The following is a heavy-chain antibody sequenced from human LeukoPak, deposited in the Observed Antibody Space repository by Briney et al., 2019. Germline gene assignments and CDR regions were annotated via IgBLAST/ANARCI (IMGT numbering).Heavy chain of an antibody. J-gene: IGHJ4*02. Sequence: ASVKVSCKASGYTFTSYDINWVRQATGQGLEWMGWMNPNSGNTGYAQKFQGRVTMTRNTSISTAYMELSSLRSEDTAVYYCARGVLSDGDYYFDYWGQGTLVTVSS. CDR1: GYTFTSYD. CDR2: MNPNSGNT. V-gene: IGHV1-8*01. D-gene: IGHD4-17*01. CDR3: ARGVLSDGDYYFDY.